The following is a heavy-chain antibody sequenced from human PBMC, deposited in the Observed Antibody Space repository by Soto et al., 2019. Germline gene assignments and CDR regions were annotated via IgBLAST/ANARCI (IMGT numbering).Heavy chain of an antibody. CDR2: ISGGGGST. V-gene: IGHV3-23*01. D-gene: IGHD3-16*02. CDR1: GFTFGSYA. Sequence: EVQLLEYGGGLVQPGGSLRLSCAASGFTFGSYAMSWVRQAPGKGLEWVSAISGGGGSTYYADSVKRRFTISRDNSKNTLYRQMNSLRAEDTAVYYCAKDRGMYDYVWGSYRPRDAFDIWGQGTMVTVSS. CDR3: AKDRGMYDYVWGSYRPRDAFDI. J-gene: IGHJ3*02.